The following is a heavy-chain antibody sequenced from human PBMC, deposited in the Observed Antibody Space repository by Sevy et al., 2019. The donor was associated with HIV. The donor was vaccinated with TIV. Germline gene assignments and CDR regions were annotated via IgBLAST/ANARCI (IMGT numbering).Heavy chain of an antibody. CDR3: AGPTLTYSSGWTYYDY. D-gene: IGHD6-19*01. Sequence: SETLSLTCSVSGASISSSGYYWGWIRRPPGKGLEWIASIRYSGSTFYNPSLRSRVTISADTSKNQFSLKLNSVTAADTATYYCAGPTLTYSSGWTYYDYWGQGTVVTVSS. V-gene: IGHV4-39*01. J-gene: IGHJ4*02. CDR1: GASISSSGYY. CDR2: IRYSGST.